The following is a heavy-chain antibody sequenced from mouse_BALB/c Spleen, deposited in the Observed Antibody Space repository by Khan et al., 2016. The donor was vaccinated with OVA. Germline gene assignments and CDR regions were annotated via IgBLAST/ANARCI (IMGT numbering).Heavy chain of an antibody. CDR3: ARGAVYYGRGKRAWIAY. V-gene: IGHV9-3-1*01. CDR1: GYIFTNYG. CDR2: INTYTGEP. J-gene: IGHJ3*01. D-gene: IGHD1-1*01. Sequence: QIQLVQSGPELKKPGETVKISCKASGYIFTNYGMNWVKQAPGQGLKWMGWINTYTGEPTYADDFKGRFAFSLETSASTAYLQINNLKNEDTAKYFWARGAVYYGRGKRAWIAYWGQGTLVTVSA.